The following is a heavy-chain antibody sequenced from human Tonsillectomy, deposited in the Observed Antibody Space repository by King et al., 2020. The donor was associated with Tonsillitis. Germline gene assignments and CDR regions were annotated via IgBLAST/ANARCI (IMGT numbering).Heavy chain of an antibody. V-gene: IGHV3-30*02. Sequence: QLVQSGGGVVQPGGSLRLSCAASGFTFSSYGMHWVRQAPGKGLEWVAFIRYDGSNKYYADSVKGRFTISRDNSKNTLYLQMNSLRAEDTAVYYCAKEGGSYYHDRSGYFYWGQGTLVTLSP. CDR2: IRYDGSNK. CDR1: GFTFSSYG. J-gene: IGHJ4*02. D-gene: IGHD3-22*01. CDR3: AKEGGSYYHDRSGYFY.